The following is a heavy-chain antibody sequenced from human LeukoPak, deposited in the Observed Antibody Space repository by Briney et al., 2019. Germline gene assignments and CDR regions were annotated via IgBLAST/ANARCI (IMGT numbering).Heavy chain of an antibody. CDR3: ARHYLYGDSSWDS. CDR2: THTNGRT. J-gene: IGHJ4*02. Sequence: SETLSLTCTVSGVTINSHYWSWLRQPPGEGLEWLAYTHTNGRTKYNPSLKSRVSISLDTSKNQVSLKLYSVTAADTAVYFCARHYLYGDSSWDSWGPGNLVIVSS. D-gene: IGHD4-17*01. V-gene: IGHV4-4*09. CDR1: GVTINSHY.